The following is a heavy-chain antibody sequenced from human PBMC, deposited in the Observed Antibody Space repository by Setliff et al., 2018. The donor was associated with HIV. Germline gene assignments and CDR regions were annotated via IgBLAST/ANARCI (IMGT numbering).Heavy chain of an antibody. CDR1: GGTFSSYA. V-gene: IGHV1-18*01. D-gene: IGHD1-1*01. J-gene: IGHJ3*02. CDR2: ITGYNGNT. CDR3: ARVGPESLPYTWDDEADTFDI. Sequence: ASVKVSCKASGGTFSSYAISWVRQAPGQGLEWMGWITGYNGNTNYAEKFQGRVTMTMDTSTSTAYLELRSLRSDDTAVYYCARVGPESLPYTWDDEADTFDIWGQGTMVTVSS.